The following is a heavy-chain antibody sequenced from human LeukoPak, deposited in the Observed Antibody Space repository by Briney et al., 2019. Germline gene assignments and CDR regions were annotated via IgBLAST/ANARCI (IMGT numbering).Heavy chain of an antibody. D-gene: IGHD3-10*01. Sequence: PGGSLRLSCAASGFTFRSYEMNWVRQAPGKGLDWVSYISSSGTTEYYADSVRGRFTVSRDNGKNSLYLEMNSLRAEDTAVYYCARSIKGDSDHWGQGTLVTVSS. CDR1: GFTFRSYE. CDR3: ARSIKGDSDH. V-gene: IGHV3-48*03. CDR2: ISSSGTTE. J-gene: IGHJ4*02.